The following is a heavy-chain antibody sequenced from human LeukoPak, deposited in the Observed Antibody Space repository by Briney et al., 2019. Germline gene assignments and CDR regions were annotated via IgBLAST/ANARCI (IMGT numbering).Heavy chain of an antibody. V-gene: IGHV1-18*01. CDR3: ARDRGSLAVADSRTSDY. D-gene: IGHD6-19*01. Sequence: ASVKVSCKASGYTFTSYGISWVRQAPGQGLEWMGWISAYNGNTNYAQKLQGRVTMTIDTSTSTAYMELGSLRFDDTAVYYCARDRGSLAVADSRTSDYWGQGTLVTVSS. J-gene: IGHJ4*02. CDR2: ISAYNGNT. CDR1: GYTFTSYG.